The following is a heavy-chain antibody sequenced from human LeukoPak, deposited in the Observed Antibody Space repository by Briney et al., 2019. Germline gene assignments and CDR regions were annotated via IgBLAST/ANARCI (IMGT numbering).Heavy chain of an antibody. D-gene: IGHD3-10*01. V-gene: IGHV1-18*01. CDR3: ARDTMVRGVIIPHFDY. J-gene: IGHJ4*02. CDR1: GYTFTSNG. CDR2: ISAYNGNT. Sequence: ASVKVSCKXSGYTFTSNGISWVRQAPGQGLEWMGWISAYNGNTNYSQKLQGRVTMTTDTSTSTAYMELRSLRSDDTAVYYCARDTMVRGVIIPHFDYWGQGTLVTVSS.